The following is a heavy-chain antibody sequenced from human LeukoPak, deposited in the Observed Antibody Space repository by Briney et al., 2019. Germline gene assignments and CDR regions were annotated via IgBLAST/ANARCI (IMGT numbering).Heavy chain of an antibody. CDR1: GGSFSGYY. CDR3: ARALSSGRHDAFDI. Sequence: PSETLSLTCAVYGGSFSGYYWSWIRQPPGKGLEWIGEINHSGSTNYNPSLKSRVTISVDTSKNQFSLKPSSVTAADTAVYYCARALSSGRHDAFDIWGQGTMVTVSS. D-gene: IGHD6-19*01. V-gene: IGHV4-34*01. J-gene: IGHJ3*02. CDR2: INHSGST.